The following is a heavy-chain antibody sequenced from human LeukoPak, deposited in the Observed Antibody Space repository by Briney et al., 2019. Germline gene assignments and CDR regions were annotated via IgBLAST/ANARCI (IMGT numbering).Heavy chain of an antibody. CDR1: GGSISSYY. Sequence: SETLSLTCTVSGGSISSYYWSWIRQPAGKGLEWIGRIYTSGSTNYNPSLKSRVTISVDKSKNQFSLNLTSVTAADTAVYYCAREGPGNGAEYFQDWGQGTLVTVSS. CDR2: IYTSGST. CDR3: AREGPGNGAEYFQD. V-gene: IGHV4-4*07. D-gene: IGHD2-8*01. J-gene: IGHJ1*01.